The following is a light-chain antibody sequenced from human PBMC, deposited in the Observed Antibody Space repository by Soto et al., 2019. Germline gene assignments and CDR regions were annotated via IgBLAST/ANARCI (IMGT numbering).Light chain of an antibody. J-gene: IGLJ2*01. CDR2: EVS. Sequence: QSVLTQPASVSGSPGQSITISCTGTSSDVGSYNLVSWYQQHPGKAPKLMIYEVSKRPSGVSHRFSGSKSGNTASLTISWLQAEDEADYYCCSYAGSSTLVVFGGGTKLTVL. V-gene: IGLV2-23*02. CDR1: SSDVGSYNL. CDR3: CSYAGSSTLVV.